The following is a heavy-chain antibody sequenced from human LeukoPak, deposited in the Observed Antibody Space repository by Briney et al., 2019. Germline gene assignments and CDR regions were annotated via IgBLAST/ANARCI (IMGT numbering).Heavy chain of an antibody. CDR2: IKQDGSEK. Sequence: GGSLRLSCAASGFTFSSYWMSWVRQAPGKGLEWVANIKQDGSEKYYVDSVKGRFTISRDNAKNSLYLQMNSLRAKDTAVYYCARVGVVPAAPDAFDIWGQGTMVTVSS. D-gene: IGHD2-2*01. CDR1: GFTFSSYW. J-gene: IGHJ3*02. CDR3: ARVGVVPAAPDAFDI. V-gene: IGHV3-7*01.